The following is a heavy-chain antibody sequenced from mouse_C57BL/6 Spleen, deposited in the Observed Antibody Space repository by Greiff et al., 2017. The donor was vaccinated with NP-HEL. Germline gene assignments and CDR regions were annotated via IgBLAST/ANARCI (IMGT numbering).Heavy chain of an antibody. J-gene: IGHJ4*01. CDR1: GYTFTDYY. CDR2: INPNNGGT. CDR3: ARWLPLGNAMDY. D-gene: IGHD2-3*01. Sequence: VQLQQSGPELVKPGASVKISCKASGYTFTDYYMNWVKQSHGKSLEWIGDINPNNGGTSYNQKFKGKATLTVDKSSSTAYMELRSLTSEDSAVYYCARWLPLGNAMDYWGQGTSVTVSS. V-gene: IGHV1-26*01.